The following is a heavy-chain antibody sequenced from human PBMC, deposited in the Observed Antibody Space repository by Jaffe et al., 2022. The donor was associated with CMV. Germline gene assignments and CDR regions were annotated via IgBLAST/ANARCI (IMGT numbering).Heavy chain of an antibody. J-gene: IGHJ6*02. CDR1: GGTFSSYA. V-gene: IGHV1-69*01. CDR2: IIPIFGTA. D-gene: IGHD3-3*01. Sequence: QVQLVQSGAEVKKPGSSVKVSCKASGGTFSSYAISWVRQAPGQGLEWMGGIIPIFGTANYAQKFQGRVTITADESTSTAYMELSSLRSEDTAVYYCARYTIFGVANAPYYGMDVWGQGTTVTVSS. CDR3: ARYTIFGVANAPYYGMDV.